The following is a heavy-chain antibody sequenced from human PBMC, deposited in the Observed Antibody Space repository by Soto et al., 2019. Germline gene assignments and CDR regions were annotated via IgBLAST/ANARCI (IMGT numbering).Heavy chain of an antibody. V-gene: IGHV4-38-2*02. J-gene: IGHJ4*02. CDR3: AREATVYLGWCES. CDR2: IYHSGIT. CDR1: GYSISSGYY. D-gene: IGHD2-21*01. Sequence: PSETLSLTCAVSGYSISSGYYWGWIRPPPGKGLEWIGSIYHSGITYYNPSLKSRVTISVDTSKNQFSLKLSSVTAADTAVYYCAREATVYLGWCESWGKENLF.